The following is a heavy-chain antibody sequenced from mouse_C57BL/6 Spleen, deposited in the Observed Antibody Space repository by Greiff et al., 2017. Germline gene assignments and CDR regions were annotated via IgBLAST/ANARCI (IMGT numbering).Heavy chain of an antibody. CDR2: IYPYNDCT. D-gene: IGHD2-14*01. J-gene: IGHJ3*01. Sequence: VQLQQSGPELVKPGASVKMSCKASGYTFTSYVMHWVKQKPGQGLEWIGYIYPYNDCTKYNEKFKGKATLTSDKSSSTAYMELSSLTSEDSVVYYGAREGVLPAWFAYWGQGTLVTVSA. CDR3: AREGVLPAWFAY. V-gene: IGHV1-14*01. CDR1: GYTFTSYV.